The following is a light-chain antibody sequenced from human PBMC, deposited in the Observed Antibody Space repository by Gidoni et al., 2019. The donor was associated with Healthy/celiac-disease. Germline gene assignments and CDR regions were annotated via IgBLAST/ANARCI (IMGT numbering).Light chain of an antibody. CDR2: STS. CDR1: TGAVTSGYY. CDR3: LLYYGGAQLPYV. J-gene: IGLJ1*01. V-gene: IGLV7-43*01. Sequence: QTVVTQEPSLTVSPGGTVTLTCASSTGAVTSGYYPNWFQQKPGQAPRALIYSTSNKPPWTPARFSGSLLGGKAALTLSGVQPEDEAEYYCLLYYGGAQLPYVFGTGTKVTVL.